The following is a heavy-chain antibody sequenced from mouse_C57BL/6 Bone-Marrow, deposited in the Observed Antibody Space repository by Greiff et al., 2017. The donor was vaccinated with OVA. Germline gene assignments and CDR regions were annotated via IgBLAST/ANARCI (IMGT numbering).Heavy chain of an antibody. V-gene: IGHV1-9*01. D-gene: IGHD1-1*01. Sequence: VKLMESGAELMKPGASVKLSCKATGYTFTGYWIEWVKQRPGHGLEWIGEILPGSGSTNYNEKFKGKATFTADTSSNTAYMQLSSLTTEDSAIYYCARDIFHYYGSSPYWYFDVWGTGTTVTVSS. CDR3: ARDIFHYYGSSPYWYFDV. CDR2: ILPGSGST. CDR1: GYTFTGYW. J-gene: IGHJ1*03.